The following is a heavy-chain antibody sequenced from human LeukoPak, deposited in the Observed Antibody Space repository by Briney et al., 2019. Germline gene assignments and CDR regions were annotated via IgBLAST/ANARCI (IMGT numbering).Heavy chain of an antibody. CDR3: AKVKLGWFGELEGGFDY. V-gene: IGHV3-7*03. CDR1: GFTFSSFW. J-gene: IGHJ4*02. CDR2: IKQDGSEK. Sequence: GGSLRLSCAASGFTFSSFWMRWVRQAPGKGLELVANIKQDGSEKYYVDSVQGRFTISRDNAKNTLYLQMNSLRAEDTAVYYCAKVKLGWFGELEGGFDYWGQGTLVTVSS. D-gene: IGHD3-10*01.